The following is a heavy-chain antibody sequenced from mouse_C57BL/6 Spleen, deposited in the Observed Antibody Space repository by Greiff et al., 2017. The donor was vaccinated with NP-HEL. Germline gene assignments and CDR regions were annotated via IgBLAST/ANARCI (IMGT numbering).Heavy chain of an antibody. CDR2: ISSGSSTI. CDR3: ARLGYYYGSSYEYYFDY. D-gene: IGHD1-1*01. V-gene: IGHV5-17*01. Sequence: EVQLVESGGGLVKPGGSLKLSCAASGFTFSDYGMHWVRQAPEKGLEWVAYISSGSSTIYYADTVKGRFTISRDNAKNTLFLQMTSLRSEDTAMYYCARLGYYYGSSYEYYFDYWGQGTTLTVSS. J-gene: IGHJ2*01. CDR1: GFTFSDYG.